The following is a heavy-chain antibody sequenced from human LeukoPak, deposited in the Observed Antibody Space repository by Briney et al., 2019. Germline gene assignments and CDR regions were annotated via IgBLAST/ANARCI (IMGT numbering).Heavy chain of an antibody. J-gene: IGHJ6*03. Sequence: SETLSLTCTVSGGSISSSSYYWGWIRQPPGKGLEWIGSIYYSGSTYYNPSLKSQVTISVDTSKNQFSLKLSSVTAADTAVYYCARQTCRGATCYRVDQYYYMDVWGKGTTVTVSS. D-gene: IGHD2-15*01. CDR3: ARQTCRGATCYRVDQYYYMDV. CDR2: IYYSGST. V-gene: IGHV4-39*07. CDR1: GGSISSSSYY.